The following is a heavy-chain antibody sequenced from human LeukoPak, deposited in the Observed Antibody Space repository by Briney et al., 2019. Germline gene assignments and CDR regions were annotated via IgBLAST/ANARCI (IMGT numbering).Heavy chain of an antibody. CDR1: GGSISSSSYY. V-gene: IGHV4-39*07. D-gene: IGHD5-12*01. CDR3: AREDIVATGWFDP. Sequence: PSETLSLTCTVSGGSISSSSYYWGWIRQPPGKGLEWIGSIYYSGSTYYNPSLKSRVTISVDTSKNQFSLKLSSVTAADTAVYYCAREDIVATGWFDPWGQGTLVTVSS. J-gene: IGHJ5*02. CDR2: IYYSGST.